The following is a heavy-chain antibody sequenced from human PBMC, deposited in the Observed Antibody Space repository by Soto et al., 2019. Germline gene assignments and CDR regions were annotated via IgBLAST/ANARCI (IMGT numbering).Heavy chain of an antibody. CDR3: ARYCIGGGCSPLSMDV. V-gene: IGHV5-51*01. Sequence: EESLKRTGNRSGYTLSSYWIGCLLQMPVKGLACMGIIYPSDSDTRYNPSFQGQVTISADKSIGTAYLQWSSLKASDTGMYYCARYCIGGGCSPLSMDVWGQGTTVTVSS. D-gene: IGHD2-15*01. J-gene: IGHJ6*02. CDR1: GYTLSSYW. CDR2: IYPSDSDT.